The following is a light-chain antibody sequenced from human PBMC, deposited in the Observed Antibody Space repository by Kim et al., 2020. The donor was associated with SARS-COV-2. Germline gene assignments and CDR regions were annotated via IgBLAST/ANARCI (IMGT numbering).Light chain of an antibody. CDR1: SGHSSYP. J-gene: IGLJ3*02. CDR2: LDNDGSH. CDR3: QTWDTGIWV. Sequence: AAVKLTCTLGSGHSSYPIAWHQQQPEKGPRYLMKLDNDGSHNEGDGIPDRFSGSSSGAERYLIISTLQSEDEADYYCQTWDTGIWVFGGGTQLTVL. V-gene: IGLV4-69*02.